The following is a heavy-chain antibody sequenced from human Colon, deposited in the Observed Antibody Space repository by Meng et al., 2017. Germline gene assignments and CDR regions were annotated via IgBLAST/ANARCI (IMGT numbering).Heavy chain of an antibody. CDR3: ARRIAASGTTLGY. J-gene: IGHJ4*02. D-gene: IGHD6-13*01. CDR1: GYTFTTYD. V-gene: IGHV1-8*01. CDR2: MNPNSSNT. Sequence: SVKASCKASGYTFTTYDINWVRQATGQGLEWMGWMNPNSSNTGSAQKFQGRVTMTRNTSISTAYMELSNLRSEDTAVYYCARRIAASGTTLGYWGQGTLVTVSS.